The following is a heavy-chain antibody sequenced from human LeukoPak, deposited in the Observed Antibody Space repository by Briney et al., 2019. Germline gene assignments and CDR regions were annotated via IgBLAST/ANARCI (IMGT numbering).Heavy chain of an antibody. V-gene: IGHV3-23*01. D-gene: IGHD3-22*01. CDR3: ARLYYYDSSGLRGWFDP. J-gene: IGHJ5*02. CDR2: ISGSGGST. CDR1: GFTFSSYA. Sequence: PGGSLRLSCAASGFTFSSYAMSWVRQAPGKGLEWVSAISGSGGSTYYADSVKGRFTISRDNSKNTLYLQMNSLRAEDTAVYYCARLYYYDSSGLRGWFDPWGQGTLVTVSS.